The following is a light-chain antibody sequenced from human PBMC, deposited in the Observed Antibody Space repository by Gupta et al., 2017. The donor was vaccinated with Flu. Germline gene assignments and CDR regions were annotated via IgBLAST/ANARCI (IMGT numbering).Light chain of an antibody. CDR2: KAS. J-gene: IGKJ2*01. V-gene: IGKV1-5*03. CDR3: QQDNNYPYT. CDR1: QSINIW. Sequence: DIQMTQSPSTLSASVGDRVTITCRASQSINIWLAWYQQKPGKAPGLLIYKASNLERGVPSRFSGSGSGTEFTLAISSLQPDDVATYYCQQDNNYPYTFGQGTKLEIK.